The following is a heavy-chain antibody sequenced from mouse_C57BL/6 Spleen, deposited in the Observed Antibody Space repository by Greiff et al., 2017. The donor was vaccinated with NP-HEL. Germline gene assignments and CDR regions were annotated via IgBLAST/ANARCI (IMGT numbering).Heavy chain of an antibody. J-gene: IGHJ3*01. CDR1: GYAFSSSW. Sequence: VQLQQSGPELVKPGASVKISCKASGYAFSSSWMNWVKQRPGKGLEWIGRIYPGDGDTNYNGKFKGKATLTADKSSSTAYMQLSSLTSEDSAVYFCASGSDGSSPWFAYWGQGTLVTVSA. V-gene: IGHV1-82*01. D-gene: IGHD1-1*01. CDR3: ASGSDGSSPWFAY. CDR2: IYPGDGDT.